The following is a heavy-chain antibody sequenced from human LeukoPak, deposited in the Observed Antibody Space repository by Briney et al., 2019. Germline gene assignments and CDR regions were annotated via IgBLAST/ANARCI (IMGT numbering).Heavy chain of an antibody. J-gene: IGHJ4*02. D-gene: IGHD5-24*01. V-gene: IGHV4-34*01. CDR2: IYYGGST. CDR1: GVTFSSYY. Sequence: SESLTLSCAASGVTFSSYYMSWIRQPPGKGLEWIGVIYYGGSTNYYPSLKSRVTISVDTAKNQFSLKLSSVTAADTAVYYCARVQWLVFDYGGQGTLVSVSS. CDR3: ARVQWLVFDY.